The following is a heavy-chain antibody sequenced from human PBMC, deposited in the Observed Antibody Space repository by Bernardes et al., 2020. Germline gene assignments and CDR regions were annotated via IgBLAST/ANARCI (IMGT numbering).Heavy chain of an antibody. CDR2: IYHSGST. V-gene: IGHV4-4*02. CDR3: ARDRGDIVATTNNWFDP. Sequence: SETLSLTCAVSGGSISSSNWWSWVRQPPGKGLEWIGEIYHSGSTNYNPSLKSRVTISVDKSKNQFSLKLSSVTAADTAVYYCARDRGDIVATTNNWFDPWGQGTLVTVSS. D-gene: IGHD5-12*01. J-gene: IGHJ5*02. CDR1: GGSISSSNW.